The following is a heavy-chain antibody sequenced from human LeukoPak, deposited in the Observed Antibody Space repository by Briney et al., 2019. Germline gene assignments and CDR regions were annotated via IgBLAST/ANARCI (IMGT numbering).Heavy chain of an antibody. Sequence: TGGSLRLSCAASGFTFSSYAMSWVRQAPGKGLEWVSAISGSGGSTYYADSVKGRFTISRDNSKNTLYLQMNSLRAEDTAVYYCAKDSSGYYLFDYWGRGTLVTVSS. J-gene: IGHJ4*02. V-gene: IGHV3-23*01. CDR3: AKDSSGYYLFDY. D-gene: IGHD3-22*01. CDR1: GFTFSSYA. CDR2: ISGSGGST.